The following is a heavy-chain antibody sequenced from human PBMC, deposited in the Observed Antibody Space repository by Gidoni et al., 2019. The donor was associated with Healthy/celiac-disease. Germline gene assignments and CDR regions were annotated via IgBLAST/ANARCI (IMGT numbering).Heavy chain of an antibody. CDR2: IWYDGSNK. CDR3: ARDGVVVVPAAIRGYDAFDI. CDR1: GFILSNYG. J-gene: IGHJ3*02. D-gene: IGHD2-2*02. Sequence: QVQLVESGGGVVQPGRSLTLSCAASGFILSNYGMHWVRQAPGKGLEWVAVIWYDGSNKYYPEPVKVRFTISRDNSKNTLYLQMNSLRAEDTAVYYCARDGVVVVPAAIRGYDAFDIWCQGTMVTVSS. V-gene: IGHV3-33*01.